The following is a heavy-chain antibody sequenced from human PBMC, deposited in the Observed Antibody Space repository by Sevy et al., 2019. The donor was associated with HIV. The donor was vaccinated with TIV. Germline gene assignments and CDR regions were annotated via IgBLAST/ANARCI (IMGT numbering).Heavy chain of an antibody. V-gene: IGHV3-11*06. CDR3: ARYLISKTEQWLVPVNY. J-gene: IGHJ4*02. D-gene: IGHD6-19*01. CDR2: ISSSSSYT. CDR1: GFTFSDYY. Sequence: GGSLRLSCAASGFTFSDYYMSWIRQAPGKGLEWVSYISSSSSYTNYADSVKGRFTISRDNAKNPLYRQMNSLRAEDTAVYYCARYLISKTEQWLVPVNYWGQGTLVTVSS.